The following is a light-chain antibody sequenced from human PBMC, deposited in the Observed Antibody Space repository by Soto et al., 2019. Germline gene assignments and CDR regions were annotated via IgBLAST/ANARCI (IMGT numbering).Light chain of an antibody. CDR3: GTWDRSLSVFYV. CDR2: DNN. J-gene: IGLJ1*01. CDR1: SSDVGGYNY. V-gene: IGLV1-51*01. Sequence: QSVLTQPRSVSGSPGQSVTISCTGTSSDVGGYNYVSWYQQLPGTAPKLLIYDNNKRPSGIPDRFSGSKSGTSATLGITGLQTGDEADYYCGTWDRSLSVFYVFGTGTKVTVL.